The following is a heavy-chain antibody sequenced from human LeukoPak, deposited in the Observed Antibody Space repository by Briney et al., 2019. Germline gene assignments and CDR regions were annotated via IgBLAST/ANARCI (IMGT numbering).Heavy chain of an antibody. J-gene: IGHJ2*01. CDR1: GGSISSSSYY. D-gene: IGHD6-13*01. CDR3: ARDMGIAAAGTHPNWYFDL. CDR2: IYYSGST. V-gene: IGHV4-39*07. Sequence: SETLSLTCTVSGGSISSSSYYWGWIRQPPGKGLEWIGSIYYSGSTYYNPSLKSRVTISVDTSKNQFSLKLSSVTAADTAVYYCARDMGIAAAGTHPNWYFDLWGRGTLVTVSS.